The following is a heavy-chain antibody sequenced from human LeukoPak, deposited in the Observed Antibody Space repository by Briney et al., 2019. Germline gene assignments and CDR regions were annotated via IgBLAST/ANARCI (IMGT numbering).Heavy chain of an antibody. D-gene: IGHD1-14*01. Sequence: PGGSLRLSCAASGFTFSTYWMHWVRQAPGKGLVWVSRVNRDGSSTSYADSVKGRFTISRDNAKNTLYLQMNSLRAEDTAVYYCTRDTFGPDDYWGQGTLVAVSS. V-gene: IGHV3-74*01. CDR3: TRDTFGPDDY. CDR2: VNRDGSST. CDR1: GFTFSTYW. J-gene: IGHJ4*02.